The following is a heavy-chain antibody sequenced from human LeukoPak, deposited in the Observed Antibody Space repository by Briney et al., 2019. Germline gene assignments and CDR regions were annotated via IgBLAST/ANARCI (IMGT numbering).Heavy chain of an antibody. D-gene: IGHD5-18*01. Sequence: PSQTLSLTCTDSGGPISSGDYYWSWIRQPPGKGLEWIGYIYYSGSTYYNPSLKSRVTISVDTSKNQFSLKLSSVTAADTAVYYCARELEENTAIDYWGQGTLVTVSS. CDR2: IYYSGST. CDR1: GGPISSGDYY. V-gene: IGHV4-30-4*01. J-gene: IGHJ4*02. CDR3: ARELEENTAIDY.